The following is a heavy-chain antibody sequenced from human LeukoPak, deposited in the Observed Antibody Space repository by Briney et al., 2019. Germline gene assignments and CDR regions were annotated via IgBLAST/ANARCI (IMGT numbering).Heavy chain of an antibody. Sequence: SETLSLTCTVSGGSISSYYWSWLRQPPGKGLEWIGYIYYSGSTNYNPSLKSRVTISVDTSKNQFSLKLSSVTAADTAVYYCARDAWGSGGSSYYYYYGMDVWGQGTTVTVSS. J-gene: IGHJ6*02. V-gene: IGHV4-59*01. CDR2: IYYSGST. D-gene: IGHD2-15*01. CDR3: ARDAWGSGGSSYYYYYGMDV. CDR1: GGSISSYY.